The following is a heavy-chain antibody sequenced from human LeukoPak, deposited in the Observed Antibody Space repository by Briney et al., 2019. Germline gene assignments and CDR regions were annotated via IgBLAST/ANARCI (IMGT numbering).Heavy chain of an antibody. CDR2: IYYSGST. CDR3: ARDREGYCTNGVCYWKAFDI. J-gene: IGHJ3*02. Sequence: PSETLSLTCTVSGGSISSYYWSWIRQPPGKGLEWIGYIYYSGSTNYNPSLKSRVTISVDTSKNQFSLKLSSVTAADTAVYYCARDREGYCTNGVCYWKAFDIWGQGTMVAVSS. CDR1: GGSISSYY. V-gene: IGHV4-59*12. D-gene: IGHD2-8*01.